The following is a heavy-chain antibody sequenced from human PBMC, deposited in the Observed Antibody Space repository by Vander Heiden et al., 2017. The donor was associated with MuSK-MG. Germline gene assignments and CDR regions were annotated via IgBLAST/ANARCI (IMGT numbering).Heavy chain of an antibody. J-gene: IGHJ4*02. V-gene: IGHV4-39*01. Sequence: QLQLQESGPGLVKPSETLSLTCTVPGGSISSSSYYWGWIRQPPGKGLEWIGSIYYRGNTYYNPSLKSRVTISVDTSNDQFSLKLSSVTAADTAVYYCARQADSGSYAPFDYWGRGTLVTVS. CDR3: ARQADSGSYAPFDY. D-gene: IGHD1-26*01. CDR1: GGSISSSSYY. CDR2: IYYRGNT.